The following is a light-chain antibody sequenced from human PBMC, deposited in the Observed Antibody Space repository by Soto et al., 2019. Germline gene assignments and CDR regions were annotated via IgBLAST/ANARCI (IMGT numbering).Light chain of an antibody. CDR1: QSISSW. CDR3: HQYNLWPT. CDR2: DAS. J-gene: IGKJ1*01. Sequence: DIQITQSPSALPASVEDRAPITCRASQSISSWLAWYQQKPGKAPKLLIYDASSLESGVPSRFSGSGSGTEFTLTISSLQSEDSAVYYCHQYNLWPTFGQGTKVDI. V-gene: IGKV1-5*01.